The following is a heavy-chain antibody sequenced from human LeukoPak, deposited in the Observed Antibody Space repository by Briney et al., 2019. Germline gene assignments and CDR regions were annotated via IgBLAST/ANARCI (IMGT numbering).Heavy chain of an antibody. D-gene: IGHD2-2*01. J-gene: IGHJ4*02. Sequence: SETLSLTCAVYGGSFSNYYWSWIRQPPGKGLEWIGEINHSGSTNYNPSLKSRVSISVDTSKNQFSLKVNSVTAADTAVYYCARGPKSCGRTSCYQDYFDYWGQGTLVTVSS. CDR2: INHSGST. V-gene: IGHV4-34*01. CDR3: ARGPKSCGRTSCYQDYFDY. CDR1: GGSFSNYY.